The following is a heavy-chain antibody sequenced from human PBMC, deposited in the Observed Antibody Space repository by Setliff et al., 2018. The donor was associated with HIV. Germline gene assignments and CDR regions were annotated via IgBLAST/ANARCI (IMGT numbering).Heavy chain of an antibody. CDR3: ARDRIEVIAETPHDVCDI. CDR1: GDSVSGYY. V-gene: IGHV4-4*07. D-gene: IGHD6-13*01. J-gene: IGHJ3*02. CDR2: VHSSATS. Sequence: PSETLSLTCAVSGDSVSGYYWSWIRQSAGRGLEWIGRVHSSATSNDNPSLKGRVAMSVDTAKNQFSLKLTSVSAADTAVYFCARDRIEVIAETPHDVCDIWGRGTMVTVSS.